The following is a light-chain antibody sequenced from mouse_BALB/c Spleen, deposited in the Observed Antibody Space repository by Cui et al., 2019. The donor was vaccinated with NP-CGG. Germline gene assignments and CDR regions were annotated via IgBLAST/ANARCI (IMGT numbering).Light chain of an antibody. CDR3: ALWYSNHWV. Sequence: AGFTSESALTTSPGETVTLTCRSSTGAVTTSNYANWVQEKPDHLFTGLIGGTNNRAPGVPARFSGSLIGDKAALTITGAQTEDEAIYFCALWYSNHWVFGGGTKLTVL. CDR2: GTN. V-gene: IGLV1*01. CDR1: TGAVTTSNY. J-gene: IGLJ1*01.